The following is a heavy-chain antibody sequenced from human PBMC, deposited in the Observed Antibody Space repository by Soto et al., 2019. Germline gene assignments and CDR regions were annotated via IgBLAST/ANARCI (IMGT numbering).Heavy chain of an antibody. CDR1: GLTFSSYA. Sequence: PGGSLRLSCAASGLTFSSYAMNWVRQAPGKGLEWVSGISGSGGNTYYADSVKGRFTISRDNSKNTLYLQMNSLRAEDTAVYYSAKDGSSWYPADDYYYYGMDVWGQGTTVTVSS. V-gene: IGHV3-23*01. CDR2: ISGSGGNT. D-gene: IGHD6-13*01. CDR3: AKDGSSWYPADDYYYYGMDV. J-gene: IGHJ6*02.